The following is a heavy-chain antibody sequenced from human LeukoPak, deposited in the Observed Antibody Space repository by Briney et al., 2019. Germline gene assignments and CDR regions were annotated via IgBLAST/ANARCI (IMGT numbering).Heavy chain of an antibody. CDR1: GNYL. CDR2: INSDGSWT. Sequence: GGSLRLSCAASGNYLMHWVRQAPGKGLVWVSHINSDGSWTSYADSVKGRFTISKDNAKNTVYLQMNNLRAEDTAVYYCVSFYEAYWGRGTLVTVSS. CDR3: VSFYEAY. V-gene: IGHV3-74*01. J-gene: IGHJ4*02. D-gene: IGHD2/OR15-2a*01.